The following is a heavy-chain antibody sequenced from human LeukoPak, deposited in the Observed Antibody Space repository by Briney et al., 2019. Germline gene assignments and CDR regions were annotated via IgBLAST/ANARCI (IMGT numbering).Heavy chain of an antibody. Sequence: GGSLRLSCAASGFTFTDFYMSWIRQAPGKGLEWVSYISSGGSPIYYADSVKGRFTISRDNSKNMLYLQMNSLRAEDTAVYYCAKDQGYCSGGSCYQGFDNWGQGTLVTVSS. V-gene: IGHV3-11*04. CDR2: ISSGGSPI. CDR3: AKDQGYCSGGSCYQGFDN. D-gene: IGHD2-15*01. J-gene: IGHJ4*02. CDR1: GFTFTDFY.